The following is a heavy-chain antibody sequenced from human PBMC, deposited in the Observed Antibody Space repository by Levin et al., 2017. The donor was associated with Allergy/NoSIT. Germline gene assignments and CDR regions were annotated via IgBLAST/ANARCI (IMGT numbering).Heavy chain of an antibody. CDR3: AREGCSSTSCPRGYYYGMDV. CDR1: GGSISSGDYY. V-gene: IGHV4-30-4*01. Sequence: SETLSLTCTVSGGSISSGDYYWSWIRQPPGKGLEWIGYIYYSGSTYYNPSLKSRVTISVDTSKNQFSLKLSSVTAADTAVYYCAREGCSSTSCPRGYYYGMDVWGQGTTVTVSS. D-gene: IGHD2-2*01. CDR2: IYYSGST. J-gene: IGHJ6*02.